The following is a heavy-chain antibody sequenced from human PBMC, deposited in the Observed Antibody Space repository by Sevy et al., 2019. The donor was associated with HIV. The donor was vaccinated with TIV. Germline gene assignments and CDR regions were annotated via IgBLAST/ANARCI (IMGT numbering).Heavy chain of an antibody. CDR2: IHGGDDTT. CDR3: AKDNLGWAFDY. V-gene: IGHV3-23*01. CDR1: GFGLNGNA. D-gene: IGHD2-15*01. J-gene: IGHJ4*01. Sequence: GGSLRLSCAASGFGLNGNAMSWVRQAPGKGLEWVAAIHGGDDTTHYGDSVKGRFTISRDSFKNILYLQMDSLRVEGTALYYCAKDNLGWAFDYWGHGTLVTVSS.